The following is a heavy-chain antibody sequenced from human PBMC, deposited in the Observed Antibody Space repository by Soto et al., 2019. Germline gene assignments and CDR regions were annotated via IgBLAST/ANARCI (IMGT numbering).Heavy chain of an antibody. J-gene: IGHJ6*02. Sequence: GSLRLSGSACGFTFSSYSMSWVRQAPGKGLEWVSSISGSAGTTYYSDSVKGHFTISRGNSKSTLYLQVNSLRAEDTAIYYCAKEWSSGFDVWGQGTTVTVSS. CDR1: GFTFSSYS. CDR3: AKEWSSGFDV. CDR2: ISGSAGTT. V-gene: IGHV3-23*01. D-gene: IGHD2-15*01.